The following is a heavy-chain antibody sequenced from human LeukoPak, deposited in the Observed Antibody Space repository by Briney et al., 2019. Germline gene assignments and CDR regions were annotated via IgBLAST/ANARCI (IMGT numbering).Heavy chain of an antibody. D-gene: IGHD3-22*01. Sequence: PSETLSLTCTVSGGSISSYYWSWIRQPPGKGLEWIGYIYYSGSTNYNPSLKSRVTISVDTSKSQFSLKLSSVTAADTAVYYCARDYYDSSGYYYVNWFDPWGQGTLVTVSS. CDR3: ARDYYDSSGYYYVNWFDP. J-gene: IGHJ5*02. CDR1: GGSISSYY. V-gene: IGHV4-59*12. CDR2: IYYSGST.